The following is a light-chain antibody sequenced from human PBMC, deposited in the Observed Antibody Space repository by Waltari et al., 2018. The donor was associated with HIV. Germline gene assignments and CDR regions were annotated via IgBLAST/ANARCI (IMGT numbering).Light chain of an antibody. CDR1: GRDVGTYYL. V-gene: IGLV2-23*02. CDR2: ELA. J-gene: IGLJ2*01. CDR3: SSYLDSATVV. Sequence: ALTLPSPVPASPGQSITISCSGTGRDVGTYYLVSWYQQHPGNVPKLLLYELARRPSGGSYRFSASKSGNTASLTISGLHADDEADYYYSSYLDSATVVFGGGTKLTVL.